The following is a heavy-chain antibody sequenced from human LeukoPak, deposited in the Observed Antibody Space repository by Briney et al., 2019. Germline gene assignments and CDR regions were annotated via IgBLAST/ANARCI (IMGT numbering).Heavy chain of an antibody. D-gene: IGHD3-10*01. CDR1: GFTVSNSY. Sequence: GGSLRLSYAASGFTVSNSYVSWVRQAPGKGLEWVSGIYSGGTTYYRDSVKGRFTISRDNSKNTLYLQMNSLRAEDTAVYYCARDFSGALWFGEPRGQGTLVTVSS. J-gene: IGHJ4*02. V-gene: IGHV3-53*01. CDR3: ARDFSGALWFGEP. CDR2: IYSGGTT.